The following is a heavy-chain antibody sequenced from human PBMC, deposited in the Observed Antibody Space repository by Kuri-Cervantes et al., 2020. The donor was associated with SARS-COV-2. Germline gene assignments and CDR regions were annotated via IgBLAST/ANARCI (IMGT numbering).Heavy chain of an antibody. J-gene: IGHJ6*02. V-gene: IGHV3-21*01. CDR2: ISSSSSYI. CDR3: AIIESSSDYYYYYGMDV. CDR1: GFTFSSYS. Sequence: GGSLRLSCAASGFTFSSYSMNWVRQAPGKGLEWVSSISSSSSYIYYADSVKGRFTISRDNTKNSLYLQMNSLRAEDTAVYYRAIIESSSDYYYYYGMDVWGQGTTVTVSS. D-gene: IGHD3-10*01.